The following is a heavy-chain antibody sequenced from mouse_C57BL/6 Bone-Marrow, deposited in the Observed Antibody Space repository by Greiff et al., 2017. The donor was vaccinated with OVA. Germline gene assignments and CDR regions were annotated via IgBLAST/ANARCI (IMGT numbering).Heavy chain of an antibody. Sequence: QVQLQQSGPELVKPGASVKLSCKASGYTFTSYDINWVKQRPGQGLEWIGWIYHRDGSTKYNVKFKGKATLTVDTSSSTAYMELHSLTSEDSAVYFCARKLPTVVASYYFDYWGQGTTLTVSS. CDR1: GYTFTSYD. D-gene: IGHD1-1*01. V-gene: IGHV1-85*01. J-gene: IGHJ2*01. CDR2: IYHRDGST. CDR3: ARKLPTVVASYYFDY.